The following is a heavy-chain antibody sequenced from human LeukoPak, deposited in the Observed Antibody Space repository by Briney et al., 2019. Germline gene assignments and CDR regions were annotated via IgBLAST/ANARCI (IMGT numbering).Heavy chain of an antibody. Sequence: SVKVSCKASGGTFSSYAISWVRQAPGQGLEWMGGIIPIFGTTNYAQKFQGRVTITADESTSTAYMELSSLRSEDTAVYYCARGRNRGDILTGYPYDGGDYWGQGTLVTVSP. CDR2: IIPIFGTT. CDR1: GGTFSSYA. J-gene: IGHJ4*02. CDR3: ARGRNRGDILTGYPYDGGDY. D-gene: IGHD3-9*01. V-gene: IGHV1-69*13.